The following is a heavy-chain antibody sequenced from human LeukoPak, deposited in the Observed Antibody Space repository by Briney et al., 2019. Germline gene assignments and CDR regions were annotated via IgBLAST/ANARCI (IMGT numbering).Heavy chain of an antibody. D-gene: IGHD2-15*01. CDR3: ASLQGRYCSGGSCYSDFDY. J-gene: IGHJ4*02. CDR1: EFTFNNYG. Sequence: GGSLRLSCAASEFTFNNYGMNWVRQAPGKGLEWVAVISYDGSNKYYADSVKGRFTISRDNSKNTLYLQMNSLRAEDTAVYYCASLQGRYCSGGSCYSDFDYWGQGTLVTVSS. V-gene: IGHV3-30*03. CDR2: ISYDGSNK.